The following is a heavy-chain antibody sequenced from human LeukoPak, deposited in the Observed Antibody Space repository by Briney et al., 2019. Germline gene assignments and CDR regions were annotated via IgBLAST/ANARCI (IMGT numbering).Heavy chain of an antibody. Sequence: GGSLRLSCAASGFTFSSYSMNWVRQAPGKGLEWVSSISSSSSYIYYADSVKGRFTISRDNAKNSLYLQMNSLRAEDTAVYYCARDGGYYDSSGYLKIWGQGTLVTVSS. CDR1: GFTFSSYS. CDR3: ARDGGYYDSSGYLKI. D-gene: IGHD3-22*01. CDR2: ISSSSSYI. V-gene: IGHV3-21*01. J-gene: IGHJ4*02.